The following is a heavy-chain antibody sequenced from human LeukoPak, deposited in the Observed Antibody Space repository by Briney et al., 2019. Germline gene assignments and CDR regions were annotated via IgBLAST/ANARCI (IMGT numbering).Heavy chain of an antibody. CDR3: ARFAAGGSYYYYMDV. Sequence: GGSLRLSCAASGFTFSRHGMHWVRQAPGKGLEWVAVIGDTGRAKYYADSVEGRFTASRDNSKNTLYLQMNSLRADDTAVYYCARFAAGGSYYYYMDVWGKGTTVTVSS. J-gene: IGHJ6*03. V-gene: IGHV3-33*08. CDR2: IGDTGRAK. D-gene: IGHD6-25*01. CDR1: GFTFSRHG.